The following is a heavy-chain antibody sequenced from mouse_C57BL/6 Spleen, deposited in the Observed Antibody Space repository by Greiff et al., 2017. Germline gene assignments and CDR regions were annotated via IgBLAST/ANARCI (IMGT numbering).Heavy chain of an antibody. CDR2: INPGSGGT. D-gene: IGHD1-1*01. V-gene: IGHV1-54*01. CDR1: GYAFTNYL. Sequence: QVQLQQSGAELVRPGTSVKVSCKASGYAFTNYLIAWVKQRPGQGLEWIGVINPGSGGTNYNEKFKGKATLTADKSSSTAYMQLSSLTSEASAVYFCARDTTVDYAMDYWGQGTSVTVSS. CDR3: ARDTTVDYAMDY. J-gene: IGHJ4*01.